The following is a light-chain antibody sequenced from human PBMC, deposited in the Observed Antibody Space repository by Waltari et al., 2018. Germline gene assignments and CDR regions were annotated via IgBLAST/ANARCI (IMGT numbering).Light chain of an antibody. CDR2: GAS. CDR3: QHYVRVPVA. V-gene: IGKV3-20*01. J-gene: IGKJ1*01. CDR1: QSVGRTF. Sequence: EIVLTQSPGTLSLSPGERATLSCRARQSVGRTFAWYQQKPGQAPRLLIYGASNRATGTPDRVRGSGAGTDFSRTINSLDPADFAVYDCQHYVRVPVAFGQGTTVEIK.